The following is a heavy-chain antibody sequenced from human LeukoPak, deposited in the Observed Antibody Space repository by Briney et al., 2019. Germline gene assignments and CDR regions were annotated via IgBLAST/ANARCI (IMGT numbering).Heavy chain of an antibody. V-gene: IGHV3-23*01. CDR1: GFTFSSYA. D-gene: IGHD6-6*01. CDR3: APQAARIRPYYFDY. J-gene: IGHJ4*02. CDR2: ISGSGGST. Sequence: GGSLRLSCAASGFTFSSYAMSWVGQAPGKGLEGVSAISGSGGSTYYADSVKGRFTISRENSKNTLYLQMNSLRAEDTAVYYCAPQAARIRPYYFDYWGQGTLVTVSS.